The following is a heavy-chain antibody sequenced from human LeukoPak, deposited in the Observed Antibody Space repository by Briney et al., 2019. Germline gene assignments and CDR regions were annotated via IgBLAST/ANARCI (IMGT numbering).Heavy chain of an antibody. CDR1: GYTFTSYG. Sequence: GASVKVSCKASGYTFTSYGISWVRQAPGQGLEWMGWISAYNGNTNYAQKLQGRVTMTTDTSTSTAYMELRSLRSDDTAVYYCARDLDRVRRLLLLDYWGQGTLVTVSS. D-gene: IGHD2/OR15-2a*01. CDR3: ARDLDRVRRLLLLDY. V-gene: IGHV1-18*01. CDR2: ISAYNGNT. J-gene: IGHJ4*02.